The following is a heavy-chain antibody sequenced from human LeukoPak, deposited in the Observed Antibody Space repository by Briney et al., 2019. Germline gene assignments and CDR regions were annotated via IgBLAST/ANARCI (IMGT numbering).Heavy chain of an antibody. J-gene: IGHJ6*03. CDR1: GYTFTSYY. D-gene: IGHD3-10*01. CDR2: INPSGGST. Sequence: ASVKVSCKASGYTFTSYYMHWVRQAPGQGLEWMGIINPSGGSTSYAQKFQGRVTMTRDTSTSTVYMELSSLRSEDTAVYYCARGPSGWVRGVRYYYYYYMDVWGKGTTVTISS. CDR3: ARGPSGWVRGVRYYYYYYMDV. V-gene: IGHV1-46*01.